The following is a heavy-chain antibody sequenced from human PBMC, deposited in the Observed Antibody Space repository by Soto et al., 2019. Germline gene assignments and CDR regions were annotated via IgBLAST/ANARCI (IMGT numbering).Heavy chain of an antibody. D-gene: IGHD3-3*01. CDR2: ISSNGGST. J-gene: IGHJ3*02. Sequence: VQLVESGGGLVQPGGSLRLSCAASGFTFSSYAMHWVRQAPGKGLEYVSAISSNGGSTYYANSVKGRFTISRDNSKNTLYLQMGSLRAEDMAVYYCARARHYDFWSGYLVLGAFDIWGQGTMVTVSS. CDR3: ARARHYDFWSGYLVLGAFDI. CDR1: GFTFSSYA. V-gene: IGHV3-64*01.